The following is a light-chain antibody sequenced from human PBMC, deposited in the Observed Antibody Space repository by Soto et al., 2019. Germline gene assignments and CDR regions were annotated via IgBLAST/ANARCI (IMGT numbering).Light chain of an antibody. J-gene: IGLJ2*01. CDR2: DVS. Sequence: QSALTQPASVSGSPGQSITISCTGTSSDVGGYNYVSWYQQHPGKVPKLMIYDVSNRPSGVSNRCSGSKSGNTASLTISGLQAEHEADYYCSSYTSSSTLVVFGGGTKLTVL. CDR3: SSYTSSSTLVV. V-gene: IGLV2-14*01. CDR1: SSDVGGYNY.